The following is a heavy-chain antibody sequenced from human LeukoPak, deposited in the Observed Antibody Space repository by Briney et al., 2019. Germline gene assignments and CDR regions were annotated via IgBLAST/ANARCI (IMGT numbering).Heavy chain of an antibody. CDR1: GYTFIGYY. CDR2: INPNSGGT. J-gene: IGHJ4*02. V-gene: IGHV1-2*02. D-gene: IGHD1-14*01. Sequence: ASMTVSCTASGYTFIGYYIHWVRQAPGQGLEWMGWINPNSGGTNYAQKFQGRVTLTRDTSISTVYMELSGLRSDDTAVYYCARTTTSHGDYWGQGTLVTVSS. CDR3: ARTTTSHGDY.